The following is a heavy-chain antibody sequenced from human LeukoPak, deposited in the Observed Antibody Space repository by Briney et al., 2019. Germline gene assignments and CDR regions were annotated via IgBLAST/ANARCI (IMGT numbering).Heavy chain of an antibody. CDR3: AKDRSSGWYDAFDI. J-gene: IGHJ3*02. V-gene: IGHV3-23*01. CDR2: ISGSGGST. D-gene: IGHD6-19*01. Sequence: TGGSLRLSCAASGFTFSSYSMNWVRQAPGKGLEWVSSISGSGGSTYYSDSVKGRFTISRDNSKNTLYLQLNSLRAEDTAVYYCAKDRSSGWYDAFDIWGQGTMVTVSS. CDR1: GFTFSSYS.